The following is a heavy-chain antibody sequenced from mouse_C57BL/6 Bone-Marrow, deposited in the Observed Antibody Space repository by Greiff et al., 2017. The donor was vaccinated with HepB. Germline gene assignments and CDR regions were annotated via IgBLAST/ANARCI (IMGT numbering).Heavy chain of an antibody. J-gene: IGHJ1*03. CDR3: ARDLDDYGSSYWYFDV. D-gene: IGHD1-1*01. V-gene: IGHV1-9*01. Sequence: QVQLKQSGAELMKPGASVKLSCKATGYTFTGYWIEWVKQRPGHGLEWIGEILPGSGSTNYNEKFKGKATFTADTSSNTAYMQLSSLTTEDSAIYYCARDLDDYGSSYWYFDVWGTGTTVTVSS. CDR1: GYTFTGYW. CDR2: ILPGSGST.